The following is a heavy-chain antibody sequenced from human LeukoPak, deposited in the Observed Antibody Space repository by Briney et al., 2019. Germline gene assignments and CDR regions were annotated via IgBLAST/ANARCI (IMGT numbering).Heavy chain of an antibody. CDR2: ISYDGSNK. CDR3: ARDLKGAFDI. Sequence: GGSLRLSCAASGFTFSSYAMHWVRQAPGKGLEWVAVISYDGSNKYYADSVKGRFTISRDNSKNTLYLQMNSLRAEDTAVYYCARDLKGAFDIWGQGTMVTVSS. CDR1: GFTFSSYA. J-gene: IGHJ3*02. V-gene: IGHV3-30-3*01.